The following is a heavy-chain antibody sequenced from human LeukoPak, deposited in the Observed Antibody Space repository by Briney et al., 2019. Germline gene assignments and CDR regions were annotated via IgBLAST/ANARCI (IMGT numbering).Heavy chain of an antibody. V-gene: IGHV3-48*03. CDR3: ARIGPGRGDRGYAWLFDY. J-gene: IGHJ4*02. D-gene: IGHD5-12*01. CDR1: GFTFSSSA. CDR2: ISSSGSPI. Sequence: PGGSLRLPCAASGFTFSSSAMTWARQAPGGGLEGVSYISSSGSPIYYTDSVRGRFTIPRATAKNSLYLQLKCLRAEDTAVYSVARIGPGRGDRGYAWLFDYWGQGTLVTVSS.